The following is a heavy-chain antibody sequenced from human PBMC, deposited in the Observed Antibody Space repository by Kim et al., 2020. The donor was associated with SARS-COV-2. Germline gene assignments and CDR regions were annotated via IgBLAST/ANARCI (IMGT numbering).Heavy chain of an antibody. J-gene: IGHJ6*02. CDR2: ISSDGRIT. V-gene: IGHV3-74*01. CDR1: GFSSSSYW. CDR3: ARGKFRSGFDV. Sequence: GGSLRLSCAAAGFSSSSYWINWVRQPPGKGLEWVSRISSDGRITHYADSVKGRFTMSRDSAENTVFLQMNSLGAEDTAVYYCARGKFRSGFDVWGQGTTVSVSS.